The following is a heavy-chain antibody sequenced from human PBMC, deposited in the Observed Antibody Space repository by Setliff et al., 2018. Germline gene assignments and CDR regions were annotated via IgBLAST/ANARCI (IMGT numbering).Heavy chain of an antibody. Sequence: PSETLSLTCSVSGGSISNSDYYWDWIRQPPGKGLEWIGRVYYSGNTYYNASLKSRVIISVDTAQNQFSLSLSSVTAADTAVYYCARTGTYRYFDYWGQGTLVTVSS. J-gene: IGHJ4*02. CDR2: VYYSGNT. CDR3: ARTGTYRYFDY. CDR1: GGSISNSDYY. V-gene: IGHV4-39*01. D-gene: IGHD1-1*01.